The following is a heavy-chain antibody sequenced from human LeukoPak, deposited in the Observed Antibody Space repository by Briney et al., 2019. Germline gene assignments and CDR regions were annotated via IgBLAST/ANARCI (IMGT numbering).Heavy chain of an antibody. CDR2: IYYSGST. Sequence: SETLSLTCTVSGGSISSSSYYWGWIRQPPGKGLEWIGSIYYSGSTNYNPSLKSRVTMSVDTSKNHMSLKLSSVTAADTAMYYCARSTMVNTATGWFDPWGQGTLVTVSS. D-gene: IGHD4/OR15-4a*01. CDR3: ARSTMVNTATGWFDP. V-gene: IGHV4-39*07. J-gene: IGHJ5*02. CDR1: GGSISSSSYY.